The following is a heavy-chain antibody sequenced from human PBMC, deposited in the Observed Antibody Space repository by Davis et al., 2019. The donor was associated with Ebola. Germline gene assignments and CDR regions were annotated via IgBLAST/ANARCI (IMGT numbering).Heavy chain of an antibody. CDR1: GFSFSSYW. D-gene: IGHD6-19*01. CDR3: ARGPTVAGTGNTFDI. J-gene: IGHJ3*02. V-gene: IGHV3-74*01. CDR2: IINDGSST. Sequence: GESLKISCAASGFSFSSYWMYWVRQAPGKGLEWVSRIINDGSSTNYADSVKGRFTISRDNAGNALHLDMNGLRPEDTAVYYCARGPTVAGTGNTFDIWGQGTVVTVSS.